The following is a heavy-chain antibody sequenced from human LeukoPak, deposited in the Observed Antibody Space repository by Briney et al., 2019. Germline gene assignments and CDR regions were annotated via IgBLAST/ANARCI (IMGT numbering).Heavy chain of an antibody. CDR1: GFTFSSYA. CDR3: VRDSGWFHFDY. J-gene: IGHJ4*02. V-gene: IGHV3-23*01. CDR2: TSGSGGST. D-gene: IGHD6-19*01. Sequence: GGSLRLSCAASGFTFSSYAMSWVRQAPGKGLEWVSATSGSGGSTYYADSVKGRFTISRDNSKNTLYLQMNSLRVEDTAVYYCVRDSGWFHFDYWGQEILVTVSP.